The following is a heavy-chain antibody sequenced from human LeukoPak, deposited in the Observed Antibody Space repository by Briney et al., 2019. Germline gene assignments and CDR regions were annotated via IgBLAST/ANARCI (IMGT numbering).Heavy chain of an antibody. D-gene: IGHD6-13*01. Sequence: PGGSLRLSCVASGFTFSNAWMSWVRQAPGKGLEWVGLIKSKIDGGTTDYAAPVKGRFTISRDDSKNTLYLQMNSLKTEDTAVYYCTTFRGYSSSWYLFDYWGQGTLVTVSS. CDR3: TTFRGYSSSWYLFDY. CDR1: GFTFSNAW. CDR2: IKSKIDGGTT. V-gene: IGHV3-15*01. J-gene: IGHJ4*02.